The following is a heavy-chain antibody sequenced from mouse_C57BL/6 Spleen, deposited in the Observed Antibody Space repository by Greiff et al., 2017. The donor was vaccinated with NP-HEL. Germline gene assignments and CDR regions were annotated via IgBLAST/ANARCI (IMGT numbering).Heavy chain of an antibody. CDR3: TSVYYGNYRYFDV. J-gene: IGHJ1*03. CDR1: GYTFTDYN. Sequence: EVQLQQSGPELVKPGASVKIPCKASGYTFTDYNMDWVKQSHGKSLEWIGDINPNNGGTIYNQKFKGKATLTVDKSSSTAYMELRSLTSEDTAVYYCTSVYYGNYRYFDVWGTGTTVTVSS. CDR2: INPNNGGT. D-gene: IGHD2-1*01. V-gene: IGHV1-18*01.